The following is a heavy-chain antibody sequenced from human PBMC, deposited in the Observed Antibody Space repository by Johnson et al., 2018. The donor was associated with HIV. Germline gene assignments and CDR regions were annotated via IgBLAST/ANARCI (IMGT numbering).Heavy chain of an antibody. J-gene: IGHJ3*02. CDR3: ARSPRAAEGAFDI. V-gene: IGHV3-30*04. D-gene: IGHD6-13*01. CDR1: GFTFSSYA. CDR2: ISYDGSNK. Sequence: QVQLVESGGGVVQPGRSLRLSCAASGFTFSSYAMHWVRQAPGKGLEWVAVISYDGSNKYYADSVKGRFTISRDNSKNTLYLQMNSLRAEDTAVHYCARSPRAAEGAFDIWGQGTMVTVSS.